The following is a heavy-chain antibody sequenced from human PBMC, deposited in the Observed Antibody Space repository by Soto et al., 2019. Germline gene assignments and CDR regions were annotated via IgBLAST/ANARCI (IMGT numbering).Heavy chain of an antibody. V-gene: IGHV4-59*01. D-gene: IGHD3-10*01. Sequence: VQLQESGPGLVKPLETLSLTCTVPGGSITSYYWSWVRQPPGKGLEWIGYIYYNGNINYNPSLKSPLTISLDTFKNQFSLRLSSVTAADTAVYYCATGRVYFGSEYWGQGTLVTVSS. CDR1: GGSITSYY. CDR3: ATGRVYFGSEY. J-gene: IGHJ4*02. CDR2: IYYNGNI.